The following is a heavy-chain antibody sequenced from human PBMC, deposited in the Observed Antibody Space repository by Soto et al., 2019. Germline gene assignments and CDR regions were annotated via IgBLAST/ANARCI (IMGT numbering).Heavy chain of an antibody. CDR1: GFTFSSFH. D-gene: IGHD3-22*01. Sequence: GGSLRLSCAASGFTFSSFHMNWVRQAPGRGLEWVAYITSSSDTIYYSDFVKGRSTISRDNGKNSLFLQMNSLRDEDTAVYYCXRVVVVIPPGYYYAMDAWGQGTTVTVSS. J-gene: IGHJ6*02. V-gene: IGHV3-48*02. CDR2: ITSSSDTI. CDR3: XRVVVVIPPGYYYAMDA.